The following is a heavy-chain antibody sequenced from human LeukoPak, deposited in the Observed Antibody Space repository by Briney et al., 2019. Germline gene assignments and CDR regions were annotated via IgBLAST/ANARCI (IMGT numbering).Heavy chain of an antibody. CDR1: GFTFSSYG. J-gene: IGHJ4*02. CDR2: ISYDGSNK. D-gene: IGHD3-9*01. V-gene: IGHV3-30*18. CDR3: ANSYDILTGYPSPPFDY. Sequence: GGSLRLSCAASGFTFSSYGMHWVRQAPGKGLEWVAVISYDGSNKYYADSVKGRFTISRDNSKNTLYLQMNSLRAGDTAVYYCANSYDILTGYPSPPFDYWGQGTLVTVSS.